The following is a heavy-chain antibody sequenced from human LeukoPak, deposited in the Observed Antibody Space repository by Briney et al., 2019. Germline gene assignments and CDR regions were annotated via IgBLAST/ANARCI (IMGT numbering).Heavy chain of an antibody. CDR1: GYTFTGYY. CDR3: VYDSSGYVDY. CDR2: IIPIFGTA. V-gene: IGHV1-69*13. J-gene: IGHJ4*02. Sequence: GASVKVSCKASGYTFTGYYMHWVRQAPGQGLEWMGGIIPIFGTANYAQKFQGRVTITADESTSTAYMELSSLRSEDTAVYYCVYDSSGYVDYWGQGTLVTVSS. D-gene: IGHD3-22*01.